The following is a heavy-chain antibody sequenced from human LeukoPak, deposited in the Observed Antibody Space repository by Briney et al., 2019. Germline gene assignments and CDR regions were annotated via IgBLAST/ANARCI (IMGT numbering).Heavy chain of an antibody. CDR1: GFTFNSYT. V-gene: IGHV3-48*01. CDR2: ISRTSNSI. Sequence: GGSLRLSCAPSGFTFNSYTINWVRQAPGRGLEWISYISRTSNSIYCADSVQGRFNISRDNAKNSLYLQMHRQRAVDTGLYFGARDLCSSYQGLHVWVRGTGLTVP. J-gene: IGHJ4*02. D-gene: IGHD3-16*01. CDR3: ARDLCSSYQGLHV.